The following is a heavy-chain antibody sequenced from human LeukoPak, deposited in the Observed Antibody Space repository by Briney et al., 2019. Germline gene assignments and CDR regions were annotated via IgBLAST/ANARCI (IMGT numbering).Heavy chain of an antibody. J-gene: IGHJ5*02. V-gene: IGHV3-30*04. CDR3: AREAWFDP. CDR2: ISYDGSNK. Sequence: GRSLRLSCAASGFTFSSYAMHWVRQAPGKGLEWVAVISYDGSNKYYADSVKGRLTISRDNSKNTLYLQMNSLRAEDTAVYYCAREAWFDPWGQGTLVSVSS. CDR1: GFTFSSYA.